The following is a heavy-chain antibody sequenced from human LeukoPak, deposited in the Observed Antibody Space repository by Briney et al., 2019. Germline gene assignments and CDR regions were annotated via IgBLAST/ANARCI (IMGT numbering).Heavy chain of an antibody. V-gene: IGHV1-69*05. D-gene: IGHD4-17*01. J-gene: IGHJ4*02. CDR2: IIPIFGTA. CDR1: GGTFSSYA. CDR3: AADPGGYGDYDLKFDY. Sequence: ASVKVSCKASGGTFSSYAISWVRQAPGQGLEWMGGIIPIFGTANYAQKFQGRVTITTDESTSIAYMELSSLRSEDTAVYYCAADPGGYGDYDLKFDYWGQGTLVTVSS.